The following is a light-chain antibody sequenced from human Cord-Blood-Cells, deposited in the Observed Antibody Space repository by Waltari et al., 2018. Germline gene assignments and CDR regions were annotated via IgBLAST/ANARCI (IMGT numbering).Light chain of an antibody. V-gene: IGKV3-11*01. CDR1: QSVSSY. Sequence: EIVLTQSPATLSLSPGERATLSCRASQSVSSYLAWYQQKPGQAPRLLIYDASNRATGIPARFRGSGSGTDFTLTISSLEPEDFAVDYCQQRSNWITFGQGTRLEIK. CDR3: QQRSNWIT. CDR2: DAS. J-gene: IGKJ5*01.